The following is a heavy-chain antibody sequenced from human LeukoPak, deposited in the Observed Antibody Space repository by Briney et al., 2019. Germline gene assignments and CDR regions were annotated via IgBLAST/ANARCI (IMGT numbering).Heavy chain of an antibody. CDR1: GGSINNGVYY. V-gene: IGHV4-31*03. J-gene: IGHJ4*02. Sequence: SETLSLTCTVSGGSINNGVYYWSWVRQHPGKGLEWIGYIYYSGSSYYNPSLRSRVTISVDTSKNHFSLKLSSVTAADTAVYYCARNRDGYNSFDYWGQGTLVTVSS. CDR3: ARNRDGYNSFDY. CDR2: IYYSGSS. D-gene: IGHD5-24*01.